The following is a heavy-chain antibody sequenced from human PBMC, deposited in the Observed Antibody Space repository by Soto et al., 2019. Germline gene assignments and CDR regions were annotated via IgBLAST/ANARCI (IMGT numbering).Heavy chain of an antibody. CDR3: VRDGLDYYDTERLYFDN. V-gene: IGHV3-21*01. D-gene: IGHD3-22*01. Sequence: PVGSLRLSCAASGFNFITYSLSWVRQAPGKGLEWVAPISSSAVYIDYADSVKGRFTISRDNANNSLYLQMNSLRAEDTATYYCVRDGLDYYDTERLYFDNCGQRTLVTVSS. CDR1: GFNFITYS. CDR2: ISSSAVYI. J-gene: IGHJ4*02.